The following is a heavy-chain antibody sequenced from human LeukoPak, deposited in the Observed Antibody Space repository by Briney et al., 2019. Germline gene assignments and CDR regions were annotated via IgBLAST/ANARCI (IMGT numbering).Heavy chain of an antibody. V-gene: IGHV3-15*01. Sequence: GGSLRLSCAASGFTFSNAWMSWVRQAPGKGLEWVGRIKSKTDGWTTDYAAPVKGRFTISRDDSKNTLYLQMNSLKTEDTAVYYCTTEYYYGSGSYYNGDWGQGTLVTVSP. J-gene: IGHJ4*02. CDR1: GFTFSNAW. D-gene: IGHD3-10*01. CDR3: TTEYYYGSGSYYNGD. CDR2: IKSKTDGWTT.